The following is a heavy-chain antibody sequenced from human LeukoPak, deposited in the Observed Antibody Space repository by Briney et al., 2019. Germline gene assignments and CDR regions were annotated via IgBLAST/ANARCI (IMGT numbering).Heavy chain of an antibody. CDR1: GFTFSSHA. CDR3: ARVRDNTTWFLYYFDY. Sequence: PGGSLRLSCAASGFTFSSHAMHWVRQAPGKGLEYVSTISRNGDTTFYANSVKGRFTISRDNSKNTLYLQMGSLRAEDMAVYYCARVRDNTTWFLYYFDYWGQGTLVTVSS. V-gene: IGHV3-64*01. D-gene: IGHD6-13*01. J-gene: IGHJ4*02. CDR2: ISRNGDTT.